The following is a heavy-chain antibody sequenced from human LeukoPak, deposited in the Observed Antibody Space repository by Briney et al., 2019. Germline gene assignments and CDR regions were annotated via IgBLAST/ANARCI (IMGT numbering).Heavy chain of an antibody. V-gene: IGHV3-48*04. Sequence: GGSLRLSCAASGFTFSSYSMNWVRQAPGKGLEWVSYISSSSSTIYYADSVKGRFTISRDNAKNSLYLQMDSLRAEDTAVFYCARDRIEAITGSSNARPRGDYWGQGTLVTVSS. D-gene: IGHD1-20*01. J-gene: IGHJ4*02. CDR3: ARDRIEAITGSSNARPRGDY. CDR1: GFTFSSYS. CDR2: ISSSSSTI.